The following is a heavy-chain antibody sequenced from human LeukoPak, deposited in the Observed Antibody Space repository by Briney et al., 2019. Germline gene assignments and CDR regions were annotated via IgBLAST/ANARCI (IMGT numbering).Heavy chain of an antibody. V-gene: IGHV3-30-3*01. CDR1: GFTFSSYA. CDR2: ISYGGSNK. Sequence: PGRSLRLSCAASGFTFSSYALHWVRQAPGKGLEWVAVISYGGSNKYYADSVKGRFTISRDNSKNTLYLQMNSLRAEDTAVYYCARDSGEMATTYVFDYWGQGTLVTVSS. D-gene: IGHD5-24*01. CDR3: ARDSGEMATTYVFDY. J-gene: IGHJ4*02.